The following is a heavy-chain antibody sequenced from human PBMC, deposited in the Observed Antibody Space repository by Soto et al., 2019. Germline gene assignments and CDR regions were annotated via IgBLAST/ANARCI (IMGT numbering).Heavy chain of an antibody. V-gene: IGHV4-59*01. CDR3: VRDCYSSSCIDL. Sequence: QVQLQESGPGLVKPSETLSLTCTVSGGSITPYYWSSIRQPPGKRLEWIGYISSSGFTNYNPSLNSRVTISVDTSKNQFSLKLSSVTAADTAVYYCVRDCYSSSCIDLWGQGTLVTVSS. CDR1: GGSITPYY. J-gene: IGHJ4*02. CDR2: ISSSGFT. D-gene: IGHD6-13*01.